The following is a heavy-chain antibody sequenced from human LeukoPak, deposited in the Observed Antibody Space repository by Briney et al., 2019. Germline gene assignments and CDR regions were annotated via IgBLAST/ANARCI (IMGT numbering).Heavy chain of an antibody. V-gene: IGHV3-53*01. CDR3: ARGCYYERSGYCPFDY. D-gene: IGHD3-22*01. CDR2: IYSGGGT. J-gene: IGHJ4*02. Sequence: GGSLRLSCAASGFIVSNNYMNWVRQAPGKGLGWVSIIYSGGGTYYADSVKGRFTISRDNSKNTLYLQMNSLRADDAAVYYCARGCYYERSGYCPFDYWGPGTLVTVSS. CDR1: GFIVSNNY.